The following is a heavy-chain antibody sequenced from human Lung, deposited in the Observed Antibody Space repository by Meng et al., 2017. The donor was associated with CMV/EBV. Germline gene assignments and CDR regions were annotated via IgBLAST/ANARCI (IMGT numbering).Heavy chain of an antibody. D-gene: IGHD3-22*01. J-gene: IGHJ6*02. CDR2: INPNSGDT. V-gene: IGHV1-2*02. CDR3: ARGPMIMIEVAPYGMDD. CDR1: GYTFSGYY. Sequence: ASVKVSCKASGYTFSGYYMHWVRQAPGQGLEWMGWINPNSGDTNYPQKFQGRVTMTMDTSISTAHMELSRLRSDDTAMYYCARGPMIMIEVAPYGMDDWGQGTTVTVSS.